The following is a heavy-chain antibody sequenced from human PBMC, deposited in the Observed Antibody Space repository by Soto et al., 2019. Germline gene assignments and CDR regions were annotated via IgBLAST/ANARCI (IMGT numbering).Heavy chain of an antibody. V-gene: IGHV4-61*01. J-gene: IGHJ5*02. Sequence: SETLSLTCAVSGDSVTIANYYWSWIRQPPGKGLEWIGFIHYSGSTSYNPSLKSRVTISLDTSKNQFSLKLSSVTAADTAVYYCAKNNWLDRWGQGTLVTVSS. CDR1: GDSVTIANYY. CDR3: AKNNWLDR. CDR2: IHYSGST.